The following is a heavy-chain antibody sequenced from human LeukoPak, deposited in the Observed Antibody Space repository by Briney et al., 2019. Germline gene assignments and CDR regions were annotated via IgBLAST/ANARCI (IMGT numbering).Heavy chain of an antibody. V-gene: IGHV3-48*01. D-gene: IGHD6-13*01. CDR3: ARDSSHNFDY. CDR1: GFTFNAFG. J-gene: IGHJ4*02. Sequence: GGSLRLSCAASGFTFNAFGMNWVRQAPGKGLEWVSYIGTTSGAIYYADSVKGRFTISRDNSKNTLFLQMNTLRAEDTAVYYCARDSSHNFDYWGQGNLVTVSS. CDR2: IGTTSGAI.